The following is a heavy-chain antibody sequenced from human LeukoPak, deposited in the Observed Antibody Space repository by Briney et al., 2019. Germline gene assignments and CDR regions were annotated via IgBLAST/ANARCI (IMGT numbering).Heavy chain of an antibody. CDR2: INEDGSEK. J-gene: IGHJ3*02. CDR1: GFTVSSNS. V-gene: IGHV3-7*01. D-gene: IGHD1-1*01. Sequence: GGSLRLSCTVSGFTVSSNSMSWVRQAPGKGLEWVANINEDGSEKYYVDSVKGRFTISRDNVKNSLYLQMNSLRVEDTALYYCARERSAWRIWGQGTLVTVSS. CDR3: ARERSAWRI.